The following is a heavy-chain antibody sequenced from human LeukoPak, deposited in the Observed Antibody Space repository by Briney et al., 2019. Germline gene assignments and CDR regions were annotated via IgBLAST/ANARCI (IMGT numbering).Heavy chain of an antibody. D-gene: IGHD2-15*01. Sequence: SETLSLTCTVSGGSISSYYWSWIRQPPGKGLEWIGYLYYSGTTNYNPSLKSRVTISVDTSKNQFSLNLISVTAADTAVYFCARGRGGGGSSNNWFDPWGQGTLVTVSS. J-gene: IGHJ5*02. CDR3: ARGRGGGGSSNNWFDP. CDR2: LYYSGTT. V-gene: IGHV4-59*01. CDR1: GGSISSYY.